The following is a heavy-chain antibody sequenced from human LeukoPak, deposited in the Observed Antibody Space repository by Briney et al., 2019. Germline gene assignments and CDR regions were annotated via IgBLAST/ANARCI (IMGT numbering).Heavy chain of an antibody. CDR2: IYYSGST. D-gene: IGHD3-10*01. CDR1: GGSISSSSYY. CDR3: ARGWFGEGDV. J-gene: IGHJ6*04. Sequence: SETLSLTCTVSGGSISSSSYYWGWIRQPPGKGLEWIGSIYYSGSTYYNPSLKSRVAISVDTSKNQFSLKLSSVTAADTAVYYCARGWFGEGDVWGKGTTVTISS. V-gene: IGHV4-39*07.